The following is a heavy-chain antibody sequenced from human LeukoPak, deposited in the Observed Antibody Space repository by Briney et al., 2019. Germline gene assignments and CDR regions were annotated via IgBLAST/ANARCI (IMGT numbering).Heavy chain of an antibody. V-gene: IGHV4-59*01. CDR3: ARLGASGSYYLLDY. CDR2: IYYSGST. J-gene: IGHJ4*02. Sequence: SETLSLTCTVSGGSISSYYWSWIRQPPGKGLEWIGYIYYSGSTNYNPSLKSRVTISVDTSKNQFSLKLSSVTAADTAVYYCARLGASGSYYLLDYWGQGTLVTVPS. D-gene: IGHD3-10*01. CDR1: GGSISSYY.